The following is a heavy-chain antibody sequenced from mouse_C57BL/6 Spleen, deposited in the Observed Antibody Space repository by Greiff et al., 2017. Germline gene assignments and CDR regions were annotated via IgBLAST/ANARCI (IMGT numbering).Heavy chain of an antibody. V-gene: IGHV1-85*01. CDR2: IYPRDGST. Sequence: QVHVKQSGPELVKPGASVKLSCKASGYTFTSYDINWVKQRPGQGLEWIGWIYPRDGSTKYNEKFKGKATLTVDTSSSTAYMELHSLTSEDAGVYFCARWAMAPFDYWGQGTTLTVSS. J-gene: IGHJ2*01. D-gene: IGHD1-1*02. CDR1: GYTFTSYD. CDR3: ARWAMAPFDY.